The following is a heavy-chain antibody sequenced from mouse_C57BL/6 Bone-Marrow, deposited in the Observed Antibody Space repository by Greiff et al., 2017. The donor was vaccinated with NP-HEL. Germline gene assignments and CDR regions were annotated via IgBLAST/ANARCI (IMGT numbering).Heavy chain of an antibody. Sequence: VQLQQSGAELVRPGASVKLSCKASGYTFTDYYINWVKQRPGQGLEWIARIYPGSGNTYYNEKFKGKATLTAEKSSSTAYMQLSSLTSEDSAVYFCARELTRGFAYWGQGTLVTVSA. CDR2: IYPGSGNT. CDR1: GYTFTDYY. CDR3: ARELTRGFAY. V-gene: IGHV1-76*01. J-gene: IGHJ3*01. D-gene: IGHD1-3*01.